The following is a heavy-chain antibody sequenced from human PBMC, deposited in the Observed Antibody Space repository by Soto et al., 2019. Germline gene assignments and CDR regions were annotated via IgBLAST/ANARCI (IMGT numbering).Heavy chain of an antibody. J-gene: IGHJ4*02. CDR2: IYYSGST. Sequence: PSETLSLTCAVSGGSISSGGYSWSWIRQPPGKGLEWIGYIYYSGSTNYNPSLKSRVTISVDTSKNQFSLQLNSVTPEDTAVYYCARDGQVNDSSGYYAFDYWGQGTLVTVSS. V-gene: IGHV4-61*08. D-gene: IGHD3-22*01. CDR1: GGSISSGGYS. CDR3: ARDGQVNDSSGYYAFDY.